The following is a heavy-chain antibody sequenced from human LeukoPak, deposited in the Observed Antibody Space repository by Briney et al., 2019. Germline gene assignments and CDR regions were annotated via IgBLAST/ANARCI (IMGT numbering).Heavy chain of an antibody. V-gene: IGHV1-18*01. Sequence: ASVKVSCKSSGYTFTTYGITWVRQAPGQGLEWMGWISTDNGDANYAQKLQGRVTMTTDTSTSTAYMELRSLRSDDTAVYYCAREGLGELTLDCWGQGTLVTVSS. CDR3: AREGLGELTLDC. D-gene: IGHD3-16*01. CDR1: GYTFTTYG. J-gene: IGHJ4*02. CDR2: ISTDNGDA.